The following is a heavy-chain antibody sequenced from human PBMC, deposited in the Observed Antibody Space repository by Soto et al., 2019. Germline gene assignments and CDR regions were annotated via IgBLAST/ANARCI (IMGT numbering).Heavy chain of an antibody. V-gene: IGHV4-59*01. J-gene: IGHJ4*02. D-gene: IGHD4-17*01. CDR2: IYYSGST. Sequence: PSWTLSLTCTASGESISSYYCSWFRQPTGKGLEWIGYIYYSGSTNYNPSLKSRVTISVDTSKNQFSLKLSSVTAADSAVYYGARRYGNCFDFWGQGTLVTVSS. CDR1: GESISSYY. CDR3: ARRYGNCFDF.